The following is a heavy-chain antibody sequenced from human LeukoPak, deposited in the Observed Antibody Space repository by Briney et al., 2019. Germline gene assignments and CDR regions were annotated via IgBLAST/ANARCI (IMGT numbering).Heavy chain of an antibody. V-gene: IGHV3-15*04. CDR3: TTVDRWELLNIDY. Sequence: PGGSLRLSCAASGLIFSDAWMGWVRQAPGKGLEWVGRIANKINSERKDYAAPVRGRFTISRDDSKNTLYLQMNSLKTEDTAVYYCTTVDRWELLNIDYWGQGTLVTVSS. CDR1: GLIFSDAW. D-gene: IGHD1-26*01. J-gene: IGHJ4*02. CDR2: IANKINSERK.